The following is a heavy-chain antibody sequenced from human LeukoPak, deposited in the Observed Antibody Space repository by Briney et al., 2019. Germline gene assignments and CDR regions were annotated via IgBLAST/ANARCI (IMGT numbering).Heavy chain of an antibody. CDR1: GYTFTSYA. V-gene: IGHV7-4-1*02. CDR3: ARAGNGDYSYYYYGMDV. CDR2: INTNTGNP. J-gene: IGHJ6*02. D-gene: IGHD4-17*01. Sequence: ASVKVSFKASGYTFTSYAMNWVRQAPGQGLEWMGWINTNTGNPTYAQGFTGRFVFSLDTSVSTAYLRISSLKAEDTAVYYCARAGNGDYSYYYYGMDVWGQGTTVTVSS.